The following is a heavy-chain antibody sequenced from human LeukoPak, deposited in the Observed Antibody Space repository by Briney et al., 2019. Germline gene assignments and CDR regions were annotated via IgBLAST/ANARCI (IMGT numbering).Heavy chain of an antibody. CDR1: GYSIISDYY. V-gene: IGHV4-38-2*01. D-gene: IGHD3-22*01. Sequence: SETLSLTCAVSGYSIISDYYWGWIRQPPEKGLEWIGSIYHSGSTYYNPPLKSRVTISVDTSKNQFSLKLSSVTAADTAVYYCARGRSYYYDSSGYLDYWGQGTLVTVSS. CDR2: IYHSGST. CDR3: ARGRSYYYDSSGYLDY. J-gene: IGHJ4*02.